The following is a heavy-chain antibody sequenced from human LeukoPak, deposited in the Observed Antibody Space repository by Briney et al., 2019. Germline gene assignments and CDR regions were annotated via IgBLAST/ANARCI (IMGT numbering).Heavy chain of an antibody. D-gene: IGHD6-19*01. CDR3: ARRGWLVQVNWFDP. J-gene: IGHJ5*02. CDR2: IYYSGST. Sequence: SSETLSLTCTVSGGSISSSSYYWGWIRQTPGKGLEWIGSIYYSGSTYYNPSLKSRVTISVDTSKNQFSLKLSSVTAADTAVYYCARRGWLVQVNWFDPWGQGTLVTVSS. CDR1: GGSISSSSYY. V-gene: IGHV4-39*01.